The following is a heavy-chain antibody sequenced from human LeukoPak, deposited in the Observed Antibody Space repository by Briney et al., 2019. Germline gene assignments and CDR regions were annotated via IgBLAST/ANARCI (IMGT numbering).Heavy chain of an antibody. Sequence: SETLSLTCAVYGGSFSGYYWSWIRQPPGKGLEWIGEINHSGSTNYNPSLKSRVTISVDTSKNQFSLKLSSVTAADTAVYYCARVGVVEPAAIPDYDFWSGYSVIDYWGQGTLVTVSS. CDR1: GGSFSGYY. CDR2: INHSGST. V-gene: IGHV4-34*01. J-gene: IGHJ4*02. CDR3: ARVGVVEPAAIPDYDFWSGYSVIDY. D-gene: IGHD3-3*01.